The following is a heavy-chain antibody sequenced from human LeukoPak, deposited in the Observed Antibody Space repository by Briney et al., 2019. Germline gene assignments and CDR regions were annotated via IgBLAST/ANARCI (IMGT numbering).Heavy chain of an antibody. Sequence: GGSLRLSCAASGFTFSSYEMNWVRQAPGKGLEWVSYISSSGSTIYYADSVKGRFTISRDNAKNSLYLQMNSLRAEDTAVYYCAKDPEYCGGDCYGLYYYYYMDVWGKGTTVTVSS. CDR1: GFTFSSYE. D-gene: IGHD2-21*02. J-gene: IGHJ6*03. V-gene: IGHV3-48*03. CDR2: ISSSGSTI. CDR3: AKDPEYCGGDCYGLYYYYYMDV.